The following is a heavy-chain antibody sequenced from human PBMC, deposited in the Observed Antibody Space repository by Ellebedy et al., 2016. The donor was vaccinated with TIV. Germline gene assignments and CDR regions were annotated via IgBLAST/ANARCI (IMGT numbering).Heavy chain of an antibody. CDR2: IWYDGSNK. D-gene: IGHD6-13*01. CDR1: GFTFSDYS. CDR3: ARDDVSSWYLNPVGFDY. V-gene: IGHV3-33*08. J-gene: IGHJ4*02. Sequence: GESLKISCTASGFTFSDYSMNWVRQAPGKGLEWVAVIWYDGSNKYYADSVKGRFTISRDNSKNTLYLQMNSLRAEDTAVYYCARDDVSSWYLNPVGFDYWGQGTLVTVSS.